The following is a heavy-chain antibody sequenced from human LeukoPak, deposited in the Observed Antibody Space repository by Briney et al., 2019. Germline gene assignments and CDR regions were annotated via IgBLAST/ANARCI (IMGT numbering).Heavy chain of an antibody. CDR1: GFALSSYA. J-gene: IGHJ4*02. CDR3: ARESSSGYSGYDPVAFDY. D-gene: IGHD5-12*01. Sequence: GGSLRLSCAVSGFALSSYAMSWVRQAPGKGLEWVSSISSSSSYIYYADSVKGRFTISRDNAKNSLYLQMNSLRAEDTAVYYCARESSSGYSGYDPVAFDYWGQGTLVTVSS. CDR2: ISSSSSYI. V-gene: IGHV3-21*01.